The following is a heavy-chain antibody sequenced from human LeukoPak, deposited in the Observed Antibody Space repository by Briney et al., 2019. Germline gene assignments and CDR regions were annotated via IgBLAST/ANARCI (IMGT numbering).Heavy chain of an antibody. V-gene: IGHV4-34*01. CDR2: INHSGST. D-gene: IGHD3-22*01. J-gene: IGHJ4*02. CDR1: GGSFSGYY. Sequence: PSETLSLTCAAYGGSFSGYYWSWIRQPPGKGLEWIGEINHSGSTNYNPSLKSRVTISVDTSKNQFSLKLSSVTAADTAVYYCARGGWLLLRRYYFDYWGQGTLVTVSS. CDR3: ARGGWLLLRRYYFDY.